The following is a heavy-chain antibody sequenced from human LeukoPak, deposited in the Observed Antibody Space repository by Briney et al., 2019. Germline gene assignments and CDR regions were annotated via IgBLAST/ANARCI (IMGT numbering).Heavy chain of an antibody. CDR1: GGSISSYY. V-gene: IGHV4-59*12. CDR2: IYYSGTT. D-gene: IGHD3-22*01. J-gene: IGHJ4*02. CDR3: ARSYYYDSSGYYFPFDY. Sequence: SETLSLTCTVSGGSISSYYWNWIRQPPGKGLEWIGYIYYSGTTNYNPSLKSRVSMSVDTSKNQFSLKLSSVTAADTAVYYCARSYYYDSSGYYFPFDYWGQGTLVTVSS.